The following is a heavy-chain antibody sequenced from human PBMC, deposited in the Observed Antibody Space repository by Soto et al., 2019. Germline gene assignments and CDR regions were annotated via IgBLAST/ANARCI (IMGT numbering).Heavy chain of an antibody. J-gene: IGHJ5*02. CDR3: ARASSDIVVVVAAPFDP. V-gene: IGHV4-39*01. CDR1: GDSVTRSRYY. D-gene: IGHD2-15*01. CDR2: IYYSGST. Sequence: PSETLSLTCTVSGDSVTRSRYYWGWIRQPPGKGLEWIGSIYYSGSTYYNPSLKSRITISIDTSKNQFSLNMNSMTAADTAVYYCARASSDIVVVVAAPFDPWGQGTLVTVSS.